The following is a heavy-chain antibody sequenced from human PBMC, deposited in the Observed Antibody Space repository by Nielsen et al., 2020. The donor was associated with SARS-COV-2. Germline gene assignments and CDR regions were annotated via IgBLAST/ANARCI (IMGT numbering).Heavy chain of an antibody. Sequence: LSLTCAASGFTFSSYGMHWVRQAPGKGLEWVAVIWYDGSNKYYADSVKGRFTISRDNSKNTLYLQMNSLRAEDTAVYYCARDLSYNWNYGFFGGYYYYGMDVWDQGTTVTVSS. CDR2: IWYDGSNK. CDR1: GFTFSSYG. CDR3: ARDLSYNWNYGFFGGYYYYGMDV. V-gene: IGHV3-33*08. D-gene: IGHD1-7*01. J-gene: IGHJ6*02.